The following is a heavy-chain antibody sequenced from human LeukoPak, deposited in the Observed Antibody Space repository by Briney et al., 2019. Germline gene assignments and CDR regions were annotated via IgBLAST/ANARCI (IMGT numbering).Heavy chain of an antibody. Sequence: GSLRLSCAASGFTFSNAWMSWVRQAPGKGLEWVGRIKSKTDGGTTDYAAPVKGRFTISRDDSKNTLYLQMNSLKTEDTAVYYCTTDFWLMSPPQVWSGSHFDYWGQGTLVTVSS. D-gene: IGHD3-3*01. CDR2: IKSKTDGGTT. CDR3: TTDFWLMSPPQVWSGSHFDY. V-gene: IGHV3-15*01. CDR1: GFTFSNAW. J-gene: IGHJ4*02.